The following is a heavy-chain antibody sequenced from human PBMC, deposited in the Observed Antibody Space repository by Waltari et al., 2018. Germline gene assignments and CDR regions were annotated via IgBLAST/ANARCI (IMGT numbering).Heavy chain of an antibody. CDR2: FVPSMGST. J-gene: IGHJ5*02. V-gene: IGHV1-69*05. CDR1: GGTFKKYD. Sequence: QVQLVQSGAEMKKPGSSVKVSCKASGGTFKKYDITWVRQVPGLGLKWIGRFVPSMGSTSYVHKFQGRLTITTDESTSKVYLKQSSLRSADTAIYYCARVGTYAHEKGSGWFAPWCQGTLITVSS. CDR3: ARVGTYAHEKGSGWFAP.